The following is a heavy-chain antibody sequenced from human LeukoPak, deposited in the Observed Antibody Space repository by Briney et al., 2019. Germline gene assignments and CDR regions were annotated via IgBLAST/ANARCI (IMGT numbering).Heavy chain of an antibody. CDR3: ARDSLVKRGPQNFDY. Sequence: ASVKVSCKTSGYTFTDHEIYWVRQAPGQGLEWMGIINPSGGSTSYAQKFQGRVTMTRDTSTSTVYMELSSLRSEDTAVYYCARDSLVKRGPQNFDYWGQGTLVTVSS. V-gene: IGHV1-46*01. CDR1: GYTFTDHE. CDR2: INPSGGST. J-gene: IGHJ4*02. D-gene: IGHD3-16*02.